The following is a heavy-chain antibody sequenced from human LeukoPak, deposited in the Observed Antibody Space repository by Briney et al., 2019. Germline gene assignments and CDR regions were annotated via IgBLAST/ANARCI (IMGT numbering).Heavy chain of an antibody. J-gene: IGHJ4*02. D-gene: IGHD3-22*01. CDR3: ARLRVPHYSDTSGYYDY. CDR2: INPNSGST. V-gene: IGHV1-46*01. Sequence: GASVKVSCKASGYTFTGYYMHWVRQAPGQRLECMGIINPNSGSTTYAQRFQGRVTMTRDTSTSTVYMELSSLRSEDTAVYYCARLRVPHYSDTSGYYDYWGQGTLVTVSS. CDR1: GYTFTGYY.